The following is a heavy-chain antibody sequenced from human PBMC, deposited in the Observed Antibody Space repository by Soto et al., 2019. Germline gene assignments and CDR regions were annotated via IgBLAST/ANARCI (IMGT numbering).Heavy chain of an antibody. CDR2: ISWNSGSI. V-gene: IGHV3-9*01. CDR3: AKDYYDSSGYFGFDY. D-gene: IGHD3-22*01. CDR1: GFTFDDYA. J-gene: IGHJ4*02. Sequence: SLRLSCAASGFTFDDYAMHWVRQAPGKGLEWVSGISWNSGSIGYADSVKGRFTISRDNAKNSLYLQMNSLRAEDTALYYCAKDYYDSSGYFGFDYWGQGTLVTVYS.